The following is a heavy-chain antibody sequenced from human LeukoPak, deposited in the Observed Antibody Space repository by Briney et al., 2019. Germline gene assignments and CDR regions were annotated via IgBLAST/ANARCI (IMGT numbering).Heavy chain of an antibody. CDR2: VYTSGST. J-gene: IGHJ3*01. Sequence: SETLSLTCTVSGGSISNYYWSWIRRTAGKGLEWIGRVYTSGSTSYNPSPKSRLTISVDTSKDEVSLKLSSVTAADTAVYYCARSFFVVSPASPYDAFELWGQGTMVTVSS. D-gene: IGHD2-21*01. V-gene: IGHV4-4*07. CDR1: GGSISNYY. CDR3: ARSFFVVSPASPYDAFEL.